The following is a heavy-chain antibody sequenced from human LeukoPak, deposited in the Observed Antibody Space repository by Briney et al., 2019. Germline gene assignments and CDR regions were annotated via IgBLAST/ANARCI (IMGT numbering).Heavy chain of an antibody. D-gene: IGHD5-24*01. CDR1: GGSISSSSYY. J-gene: IGHJ4*02. CDR2: IYYSGST. CDR3: ARLNRRDGYNPRPIDY. V-gene: IGHV4-39*01. Sequence: PSETLSLTCTVSGGSISSSSYYWGWIRQPPGKGLEWIGSIYYSGSTYYNPSLKSRVTISVDTSKNQFSLKLSSVTAADTAVYYCARLNRRDGYNPRPIDYWGQGTLVTVSS.